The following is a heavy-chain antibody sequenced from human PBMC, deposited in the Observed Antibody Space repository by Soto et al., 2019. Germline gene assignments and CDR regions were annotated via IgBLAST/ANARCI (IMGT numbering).Heavy chain of an antibody. D-gene: IGHD3-22*01. CDR2: IYYSGST. CDR1: GGSVSSGSYY. CDR3: ARLITYDYDSSGYYYRLFDY. Sequence: SETLSLTCTVSGGSVSSGSYYWSWIRQPPGKGLEWIGYIYYSGSTNYNPSLKSRVTISVDTSKNQFSLKLSSVTAADTAVYYCARLITYDYDSSGYYYRLFDYWGQGTLVTVSS. V-gene: IGHV4-61*01. J-gene: IGHJ4*02.